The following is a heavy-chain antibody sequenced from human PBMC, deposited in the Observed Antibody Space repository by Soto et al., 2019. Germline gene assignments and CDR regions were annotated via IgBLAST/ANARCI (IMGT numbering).Heavy chain of an antibody. CDR2: IYHSGSA. Sequence: SETLSLTCLVSGQYIKSNFWWAWVRQPPGKDLEWIGDIYHSGSAYYNPSLKSRVTMSVDTSKNEFSLKLNSVTAADTAVYYCARYSGYEGLRFDPWGQGTLVTVSS. D-gene: IGHD5-12*01. CDR1: GQYIKSNFW. CDR3: ARYSGYEGLRFDP. J-gene: IGHJ5*02. V-gene: IGHV4-28*01.